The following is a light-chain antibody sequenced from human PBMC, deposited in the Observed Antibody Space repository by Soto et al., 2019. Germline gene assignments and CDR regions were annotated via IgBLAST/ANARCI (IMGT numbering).Light chain of an antibody. CDR1: SSDFGSYKF. Sequence: QSVLTQPASVSGSTGQSVTISCTGTSSDFGSYKFVSWYQHHPGKVPKVIIYETSKRPSGVSDCFSDSKSGNTASLTISGLQAEDEADYYCYSFTCTTAHVFGSGTNLTV. J-gene: IGLJ1*01. V-gene: IGLV2-23*01. CDR2: ETS. CDR3: YSFTCTTAHV.